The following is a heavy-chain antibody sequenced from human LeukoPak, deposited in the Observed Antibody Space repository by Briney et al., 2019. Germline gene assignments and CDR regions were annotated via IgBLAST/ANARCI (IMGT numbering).Heavy chain of an antibody. Sequence: GGSLRLSCAASGFTFSRYGMHWVRQAPVKGLEYVSGISSDGGSTYYGDSVKGRFTISRDNSKNTVDLQMGSLRPEDMAVYYCAREERSLGFRTFDIWAKGQWSPSLQ. CDR1: GFTFSRYG. CDR2: ISSDGGST. V-gene: IGHV3-64*02. CDR3: AREERSLGFRTFDI. J-gene: IGHJ3*02. D-gene: IGHD1-14*01.